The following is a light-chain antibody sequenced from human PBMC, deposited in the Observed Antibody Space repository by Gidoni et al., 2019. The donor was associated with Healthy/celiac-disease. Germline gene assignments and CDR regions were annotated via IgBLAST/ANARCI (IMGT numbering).Light chain of an antibody. Sequence: DIQMTQSPSTLSASVGDRVTITCRASQSISSWLAWYQQKPGKAPTLLIYKASSLESGVPSMCSGSGSGTEFTLTISSLQPDDFATYYCQQYNSYSGTFGQGTKLEIK. CDR3: QQYNSYSGT. J-gene: IGKJ2*01. CDR1: QSISSW. CDR2: KAS. V-gene: IGKV1-5*03.